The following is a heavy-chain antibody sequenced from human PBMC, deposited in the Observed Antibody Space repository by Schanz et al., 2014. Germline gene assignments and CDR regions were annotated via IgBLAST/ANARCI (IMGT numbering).Heavy chain of an antibody. Sequence: QVQLVESGGGVVQPGRSLRLSCAASGFTFSSYAMHWVRQAPGKGLEWVAVISYDGRNKYYADSVKGRFTISRDNSKNTLYLQMNSLRAEDTAVYYCARANSRRKINFDYWGRGTLXTVSS. V-gene: IGHV3-30-3*01. D-gene: IGHD2-21*01. J-gene: IGHJ4*02. CDR1: GFTFSSYA. CDR2: ISYDGRNK. CDR3: ARANSRRKINFDY.